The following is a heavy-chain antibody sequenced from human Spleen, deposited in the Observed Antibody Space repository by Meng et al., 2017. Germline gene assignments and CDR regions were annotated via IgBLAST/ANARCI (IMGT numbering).Heavy chain of an antibody. D-gene: IGHD1-1*01. V-gene: IGHV4-4*02. CDR3: VRENWKSTIDY. Sequence: QVQLQQSGPGLVQPSGTLPLTCAVSGGSISSSTWWSWVRQPPGKGLEWIGEVSHSGTTRYNPSLKSRVTLSLDNSKNQFSLMLSSVTAADTAVYYCVRENWKSTIDYSGQGTLVTVSS. CDR1: GGSISSSTW. J-gene: IGHJ4*02. CDR2: VSHSGTT.